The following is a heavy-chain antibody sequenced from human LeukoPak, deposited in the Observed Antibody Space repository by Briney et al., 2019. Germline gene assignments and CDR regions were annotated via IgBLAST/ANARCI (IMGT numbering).Heavy chain of an antibody. D-gene: IGHD3-22*01. CDR1: GFTFSSYA. J-gene: IGHJ4*02. V-gene: IGHV3-23*01. CDR2: ISSSGGST. CDR3: AKRYYYDNSGLWDY. Sequence: GGSLRLSCGASGFTFSSYAMSWVRQAPGKGLEWVSAISSSGGSTHYADSVKGRFTISRDNSKNTLYLQMNSLGAEDTAVYYCAKRYYYDNSGLWDYWGQGTLGTVSS.